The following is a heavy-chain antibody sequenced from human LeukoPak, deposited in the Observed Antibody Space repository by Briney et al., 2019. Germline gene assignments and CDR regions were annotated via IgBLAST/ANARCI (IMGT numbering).Heavy chain of an antibody. CDR3: AREGAKLRLGELSLSPDY. Sequence: SETLPLTCAVYGGSFSGYYWSWIRQPPGKGLEWIGEINHSGSTNYNPSLKSRVTISVDTSKYQFSLKLSSVTAADTAVYYCAREGAKLRLGELSLSPDYWGQGTLVTVSS. CDR2: INHSGST. D-gene: IGHD3-16*02. CDR1: GGSFSGYY. J-gene: IGHJ4*02. V-gene: IGHV4-34*01.